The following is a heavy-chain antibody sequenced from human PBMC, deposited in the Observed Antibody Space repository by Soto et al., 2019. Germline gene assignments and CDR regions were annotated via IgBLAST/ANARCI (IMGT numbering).Heavy chain of an antibody. CDR3: ARVYGTPGIGGVIAQFDY. CDR2: INPSGGST. V-gene: IGHV1-46*03. J-gene: IGHJ4*02. Sequence: GASVKVSCKASGYTFTSYYMHWVRQAPGQGLEWMGIINPSGGSTSYAQKFQGRVTMTRDTSTSTVYMELSSLRSEDTAVYYCARVYGTPGIGGVIAQFDYWGQGTLVTVSS. D-gene: IGHD3-16*02. CDR1: GYTFTSYY.